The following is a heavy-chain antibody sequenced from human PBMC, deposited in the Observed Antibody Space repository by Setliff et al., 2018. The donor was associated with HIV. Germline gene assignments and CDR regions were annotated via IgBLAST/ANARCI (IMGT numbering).Heavy chain of an antibody. V-gene: IGHV4-61*02. J-gene: IGHJ5*02. CDR3: ARDRYCSSTSCYDNWFDP. D-gene: IGHD2-2*01. Sequence: SETLSLTCTVSGGSISSGSYYWSWIRQPAGKGLEWIGRIYTSGSTNYNPSLKSRVTISVDTSKNQFSLKPSSVTAADTAVYYCARDRYCSSTSCYDNWFDPWGQGTLVTVSS. CDR2: IYTSGST. CDR1: GGSISSGSYY.